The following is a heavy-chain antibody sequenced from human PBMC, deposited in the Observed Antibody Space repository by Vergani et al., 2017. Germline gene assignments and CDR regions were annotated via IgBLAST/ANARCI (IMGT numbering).Heavy chain of an antibody. Sequence: QVQLQESGPGLVKPSQTLSLTCTVSGGSISSGSYYWSWIRQPAGKGLEWIGRIYTSGSTNYNPSLKSRVTISVDTSKNQFSLKLSSVTAADTAVYYCARGLGSSSGYYYYYYYMDVWGKGTTVTVSS. J-gene: IGHJ6*03. CDR1: GGSISSGSYY. D-gene: IGHD6-6*01. CDR2: IYTSGST. V-gene: IGHV4-61*02. CDR3: ARGLGSSSGYYYYYYYMDV.